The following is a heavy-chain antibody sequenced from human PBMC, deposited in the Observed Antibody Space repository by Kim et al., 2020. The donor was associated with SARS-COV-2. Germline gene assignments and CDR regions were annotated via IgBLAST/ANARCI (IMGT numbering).Heavy chain of an antibody. D-gene: IGHD3-10*01. J-gene: IGHJ1*01. V-gene: IGHV3-15*01. CDR2: IKSKTDGGTT. Sequence: GGSLRLSCAASGFTFSNAWMSWVRQAPGKGLEWVGRIKSKTDGGTTDYAAPVKGRFTISRDDSKNTLYLQMNSLKTEDTAVYYCTTTYQLLWFGDEPEYFQHWGQGTLVTVSS. CDR1: GFTFSNAW. CDR3: TTTYQLLWFGDEPEYFQH.